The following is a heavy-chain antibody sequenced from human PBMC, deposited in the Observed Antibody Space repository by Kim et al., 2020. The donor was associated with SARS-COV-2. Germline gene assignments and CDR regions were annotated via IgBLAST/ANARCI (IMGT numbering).Heavy chain of an antibody. Sequence: YADSVDGRFTVSRDNAKNTVYLQMNSLRDDDTAVYYCARSAYSTMFDYWGQGTLVTVSS. J-gene: IGHJ4*01. CDR3: ARSAYSTMFDY. D-gene: IGHD4-4*01. V-gene: IGHV3-74*01.